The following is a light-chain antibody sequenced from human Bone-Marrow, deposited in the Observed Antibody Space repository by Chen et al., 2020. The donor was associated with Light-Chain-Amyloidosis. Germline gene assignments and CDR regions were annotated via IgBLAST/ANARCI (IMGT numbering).Light chain of an antibody. J-gene: IGKJ1*01. V-gene: IGKV1-39*01. CDR3: PQTFSTPWT. Sequence: IQMTQSPSSLSASVGDRVTITSRASQSISSYLNWYRQEPGKAPKLLIWAASSLPSGVPSRFRGSRSGTDFAPSITSLQRGDIATYCCPQTFSTPWTYGQGTRVAI. CDR2: AAS. CDR1: QSISSY.